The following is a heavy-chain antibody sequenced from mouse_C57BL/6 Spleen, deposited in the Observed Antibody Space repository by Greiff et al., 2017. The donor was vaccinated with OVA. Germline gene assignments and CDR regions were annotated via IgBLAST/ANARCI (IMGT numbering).Heavy chain of an antibody. CDR2: INPGSGGT. J-gene: IGHJ3*01. D-gene: IGHD2-4*01. CDR1: GYAFTNYL. CDR3: ASQGDYDWFAY. V-gene: IGHV1-54*01. Sequence: VKLQQSGAELVRPGTSVKVSCKASGYAFTNYLIEWVKQRPGQGLEWIGVINPGSGGTNYNEKFKGKATLTADKSSSTAYMQLSSLTSEDSAVYFCASQGDYDWFAYWGQGTLVTVSA.